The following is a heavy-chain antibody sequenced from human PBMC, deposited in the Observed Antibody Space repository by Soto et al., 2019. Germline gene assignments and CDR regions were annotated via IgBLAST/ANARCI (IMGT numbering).Heavy chain of an antibody. V-gene: IGHV4-59*01. D-gene: IGHD5-18*01. J-gene: IGHJ4*02. CDR2: IYNSGST. Sequence: QVQLQESGPGLVKPSETLSLTCTVSGGSISSYYWSWIRQPPGKELEWIGYIYNSGSTKYNPSLKSRVTISVDTSKNQFSLKLNSVTAADTAVYYCARGRGDTAMAWYYWGQGTLVTVSS. CDR1: GGSISSYY. CDR3: ARGRGDTAMAWYY.